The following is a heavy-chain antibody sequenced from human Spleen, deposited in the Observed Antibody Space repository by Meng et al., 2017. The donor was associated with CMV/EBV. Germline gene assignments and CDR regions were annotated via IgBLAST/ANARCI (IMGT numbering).Heavy chain of an antibody. CDR3: ARGVRHYCSSISCFGWFDP. CDR2: IIPILGIA. V-gene: IGHV1-69*10. Sequence: SVKVSCKASGGTFSSYTISWVRQAPGQGLEWMGGIIPILGIANSAQKFQGRVTITADKSTNTAYMELSSLKSEDTAVYYCARGVRHYCSSISCFGWFDPWGQGTLVTVSS. D-gene: IGHD2-2*01. J-gene: IGHJ5*02. CDR1: GGTFSSYT.